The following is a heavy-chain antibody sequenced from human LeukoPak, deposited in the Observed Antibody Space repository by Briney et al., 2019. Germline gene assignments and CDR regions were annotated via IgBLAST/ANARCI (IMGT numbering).Heavy chain of an antibody. CDR3: ARPGYSGYYFDY. Sequence: SETLSLTCTVSGGSVSSGSYYWSWIRQPPGKGLEWIGYIYYSGSTNYNPSLKSRVTISVDTSKNQFSLKLSSVTAADTAVYYCARPGYSGYYFDYWGQGTLVTVSS. CDR2: IYYSGST. D-gene: IGHD5-12*01. J-gene: IGHJ4*02. V-gene: IGHV4-61*01. CDR1: GGSVSSGSYY.